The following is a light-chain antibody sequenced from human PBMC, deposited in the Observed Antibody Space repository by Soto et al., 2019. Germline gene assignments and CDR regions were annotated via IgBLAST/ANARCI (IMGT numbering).Light chain of an antibody. Sequence: EIVLTQSPATLSLSPGGRATLSCTARQCVSSYLSWYQQKPGQAPRLLMYGASPRATGIPDRFSRGGSGTDFTLTTSSLEPEDVAVYYCQQRSDWPWPFGQGTEVDIK. V-gene: IGKV3-11*01. J-gene: IGKJ1*01. CDR1: QCVSSY. CDR3: QQRSDWPWP. CDR2: GAS.